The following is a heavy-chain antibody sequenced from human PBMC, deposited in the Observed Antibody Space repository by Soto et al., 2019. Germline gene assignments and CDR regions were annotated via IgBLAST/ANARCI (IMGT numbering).Heavy chain of an antibody. V-gene: IGHV1-2*04. J-gene: IGHJ6*02. CDR1: GYSFTDYH. CDR2: INPKSGGT. Sequence: GASVKVSCNASGYSFTDYHIHWVRQAPGQELEWLGRINPKSGGTSTAQKFQGWVTMTTDTSISTASMELTRLTSDDTAIYYCARGDSTDCSNGVCSFFYNHDMDVWGQGTTVTV. D-gene: IGHD2-8*01. CDR3: ARGDSTDCSNGVCSFFYNHDMDV.